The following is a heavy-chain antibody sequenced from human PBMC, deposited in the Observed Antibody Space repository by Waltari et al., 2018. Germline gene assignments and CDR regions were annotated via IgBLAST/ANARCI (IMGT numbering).Heavy chain of an antibody. V-gene: IGHV1-3*01. Sequence: QVQLVQSGAEVKKPGASVKVSCKASGYTFTSYAMHWVRQAPGQRLEWMGWINAGNGNTKYSQKFQGRVTITRDTSASTAYMELSSLRSEDTAVYYCARAHYDFWSGFGDAFDIWGQGTMVTVSS. CDR2: INAGNGNT. CDR3: ARAHYDFWSGFGDAFDI. D-gene: IGHD3-3*01. J-gene: IGHJ3*02. CDR1: GYTFTSYA.